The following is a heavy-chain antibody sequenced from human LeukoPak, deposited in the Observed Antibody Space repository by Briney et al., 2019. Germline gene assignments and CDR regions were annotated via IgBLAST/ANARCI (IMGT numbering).Heavy chain of an antibody. CDR3: ARVRFSARGYPSEFDY. CDR2: IYSGGNT. Sequence: GGSLRLSCAASGFTFSNYGMHWVRQAPGKGLEWVSVIYSGGNTYHADSVKGRFTISRDNSKNTLYLQMNSLRAEDTAVYYCARVRFSARGYPSEFDYWGQGTLVTVAS. V-gene: IGHV3-53*01. CDR1: GFTFSNYG. J-gene: IGHJ4*02. D-gene: IGHD3-22*01.